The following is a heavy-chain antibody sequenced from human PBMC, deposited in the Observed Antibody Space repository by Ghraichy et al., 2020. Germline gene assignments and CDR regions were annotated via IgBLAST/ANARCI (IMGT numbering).Heavy chain of an antibody. J-gene: IGHJ4*02. CDR3: ARATRDSSSSPRYFDY. CDR1: GYTFTGYY. CDR2: INPNSGGT. D-gene: IGHD6-6*01. Sequence: ASVKVSCKASGYTFTGYYMHWVRQAPGQGLEWMGWINPNSGGTNYAQKFQGRVTMTRDTSISTAYMELSRLRSDDTAVYYCARATRDSSSSPRYFDYWGQGTLVTVSS. V-gene: IGHV1-2*02.